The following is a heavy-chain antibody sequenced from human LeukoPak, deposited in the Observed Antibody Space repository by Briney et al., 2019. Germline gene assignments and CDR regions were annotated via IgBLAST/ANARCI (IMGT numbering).Heavy chain of an antibody. CDR2: INSDGSNT. V-gene: IGHV3-74*01. D-gene: IGHD6-19*01. CDR3: ASSSGWLIDN. CDR1: GFTFSSSW. Sequence: PGGSLRLSCAASGFTFSSSWMHWVRQAPGKGPMWVSRINSDGSNTFSADFVKGRFTISRDNAKNTLYLQMNSLRAEDTAVYYCASSSGWLIDNWGQGTLVTASS. J-gene: IGHJ4*02.